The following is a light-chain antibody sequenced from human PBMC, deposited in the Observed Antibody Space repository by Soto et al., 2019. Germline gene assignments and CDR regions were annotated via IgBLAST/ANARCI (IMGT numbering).Light chain of an antibody. CDR1: QTISSW. CDR3: QHYNSYSEA. Sequence: DIQMTQSPSSLSGSVGDRVTITCRASQTISSWLAWYQQKTGKAPKLLIYKASTLKSGVPSRFSGSGSGTEFTLTISSLQPDEFATYDCQHYNSYSEAFGQGTKVAIK. J-gene: IGKJ1*01. V-gene: IGKV1-5*03. CDR2: KAS.